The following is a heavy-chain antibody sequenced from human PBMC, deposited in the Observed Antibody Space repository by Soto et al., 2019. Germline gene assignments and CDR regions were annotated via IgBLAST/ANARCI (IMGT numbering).Heavy chain of an antibody. J-gene: IGHJ5*02. CDR3: ARQPPIGVVIIGGWFDP. CDR1: GGSISSSSYY. Sequence: QLQLQESGPGLVKPSETLSLTCTVSGGSISSSSYYWGWIRQPPGKGLEWIGSIYYSGSTYYNPSLNGRVTISVDTSKNQFSLKLSSVTAADTAVYYCARQPPIGVVIIGGWFDPWGQGTLVTVSS. D-gene: IGHD3-3*01. V-gene: IGHV4-39*01. CDR2: IYYSGST.